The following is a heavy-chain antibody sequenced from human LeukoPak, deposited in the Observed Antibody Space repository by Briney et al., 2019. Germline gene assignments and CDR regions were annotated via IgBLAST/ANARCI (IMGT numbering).Heavy chain of an antibody. J-gene: IGHJ6*04. Sequence: PGGSLRLSCAASGFTFSSYEMNWVRQAPGKGLEWVSYISSSGSTIYYADSVKGRFTVSRDNAKNSLYLQMNSLRAEDTAVYYCAELGITMIGGVWGKGTTVTISS. V-gene: IGHV3-48*03. CDR1: GFTFSSYE. D-gene: IGHD3-10*02. CDR3: AELGITMIGGV. CDR2: ISSSGSTI.